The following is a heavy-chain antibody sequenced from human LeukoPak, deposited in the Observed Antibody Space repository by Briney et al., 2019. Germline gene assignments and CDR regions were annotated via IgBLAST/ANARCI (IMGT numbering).Heavy chain of an antibody. CDR1: GGSNSSYY. V-gene: IGHV4-59*01. J-gene: IGHJ3*02. CDR3: ARSDYYGSGSYSHDAFDI. Sequence: SETLALTCTVSGGSNSSYYWSWIRQRPGKGLEWIGYIYYSGSTNYNPSLKSRVTISVDTSKNQFSLKLSSVTAADTAVYYCARSDYYGSGSYSHDAFDIWGQGTMVTVSS. D-gene: IGHD3-10*01. CDR2: IYYSGST.